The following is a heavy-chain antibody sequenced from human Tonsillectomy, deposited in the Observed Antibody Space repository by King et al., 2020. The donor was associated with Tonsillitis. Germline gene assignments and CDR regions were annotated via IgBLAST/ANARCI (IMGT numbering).Heavy chain of an antibody. J-gene: IGHJ3*02. CDR3: ARGDLVDI. V-gene: IGHV3-30*04. CDR2: ISYDGSNK. CDR1: GITFSSYA. Sequence: VQLVESGGGVVQPGRSLRLSCAASGITFSSYAMHWVRQAPGKGLGWGAVISYDGSNKYYADSVKGRFTISRDNSKNTLYLQMNSLRAEDTAVYYCARGDLVDIWGQGTMVTVSS.